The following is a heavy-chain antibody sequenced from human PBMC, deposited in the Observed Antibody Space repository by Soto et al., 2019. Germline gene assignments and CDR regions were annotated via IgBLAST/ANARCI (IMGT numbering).Heavy chain of an antibody. CDR1: DGYRTRCS. Sequence: SVDRSVGDGYRTRCSWYWIKKPAGKGLEWIGRIYTSGSTNYTPSLKSRGTMPVDTSKNQFSLKLSSVTAADTAVYFCARDREGATGNYLDSGGQGTLVPVSS. CDR3: ARDREGATGNYLDS. CDR2: IYTSGST. V-gene: IGHV4-4*07. D-gene: IGHD1-26*01. J-gene: IGHJ4*02.